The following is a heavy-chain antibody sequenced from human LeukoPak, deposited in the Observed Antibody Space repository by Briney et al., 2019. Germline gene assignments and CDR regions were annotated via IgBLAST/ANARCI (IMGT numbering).Heavy chain of an antibody. Sequence: GGSLRLSCAASGFTFSSYWMHWVRQAPGTGLVWVSRISSDGTNTYYADSVKGRFSISRDNAKNTLYLQMNSLRAEDTAMYYCARVYYYYYMDVWGRGTTDTVSS. CDR2: ISSDGTNT. J-gene: IGHJ6*03. V-gene: IGHV3-74*01. CDR1: GFTFSSYW. CDR3: ARVYYYYYMDV.